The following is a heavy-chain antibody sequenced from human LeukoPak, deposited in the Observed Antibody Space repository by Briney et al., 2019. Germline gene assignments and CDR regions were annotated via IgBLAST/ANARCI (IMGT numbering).Heavy chain of an antibody. CDR3: AKTGGAYYGGVDS. CDR2: FSGSGGTT. J-gene: IGHJ4*02. CDR1: GFTFSSYA. Sequence: PGGSLRLSCSASGFTFSSYAMSWVRQAPGKGLEWVSGFSGSGGTTYHADSVKGRFTISRDNSKNTLYLQMNSLRAEDTAVYYFAKTGGAYYGGVDSWGQGTLVTVSS. D-gene: IGHD2-8*02. V-gene: IGHV3-23*01.